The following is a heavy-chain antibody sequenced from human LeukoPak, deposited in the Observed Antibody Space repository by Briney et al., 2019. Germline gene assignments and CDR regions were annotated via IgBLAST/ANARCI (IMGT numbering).Heavy chain of an antibody. V-gene: IGHV3-53*01. CDR3: ARGEHFRDGYFDY. CDR2: IYSGGST. CDR1: GFTVSSNY. Sequence: PGGSLRLSCAASGFTVSSNYMSWVRQAPGKGLEWVSVIYSGGSTYYADSVKGRFTISRDNSKNTLYLQMNSLRAEDTAVYYCARGEHFRDGYFDYWGQGTLVTVSS. D-gene: IGHD5-24*01. J-gene: IGHJ4*02.